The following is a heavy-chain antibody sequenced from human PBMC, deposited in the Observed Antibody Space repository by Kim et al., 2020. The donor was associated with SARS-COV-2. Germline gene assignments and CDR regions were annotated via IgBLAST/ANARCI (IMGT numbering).Heavy chain of an antibody. CDR3: AKDLRSRVVADFDY. CDR2: ISYDGSNK. J-gene: IGHJ4*02. D-gene: IGHD2-15*01. CDR1: GFTFSSYG. Sequence: GGSLRLSCAASGFTFSSYGMHWVRQAPGKGLEWVAVISYDGSNKYYADSVKGRFTISRDNSKNTLYLQMNSLRAEDTAVYYCAKDLRSRVVADFDYWGQG. V-gene: IGHV3-30*18.